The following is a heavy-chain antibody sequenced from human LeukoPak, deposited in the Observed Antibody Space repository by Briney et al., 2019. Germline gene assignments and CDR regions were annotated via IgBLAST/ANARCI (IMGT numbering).Heavy chain of an antibody. D-gene: IGHD7-27*01. Sequence: ASVKVSRKASGYSFTGYYMYWMRQAPGQGLEWMGWINPNSGDTKYAQKFQDRITLTWDTPISTAYMELSGLRSDDTAVYYCARVAFDNWGSGGDYWGQGTLVTVSS. CDR3: ARVAFDNWGSGGDY. V-gene: IGHV1-2*02. J-gene: IGHJ4*02. CDR1: GYSFTGYY. CDR2: INPNSGDT.